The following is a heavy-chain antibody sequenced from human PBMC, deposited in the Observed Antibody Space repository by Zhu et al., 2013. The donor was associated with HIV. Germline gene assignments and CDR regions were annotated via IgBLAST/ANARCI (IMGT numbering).Heavy chain of an antibody. CDR2: MNPNSGNT. J-gene: IGHJ5*02. CDR3: ARVCRVGSTSCHNWFDP. Sequence: QVQLVQSGAEVKKPGASVKVSCKASGYTFTSYDINWVRQATGQGLEWMGWMNPNSGNTGYAQKFQGRVTITRNTSISTAYMELSSLRSEDTAVYYCARVCRVGSTSCHNWFDPWGQGTLVTVSS. V-gene: IGHV1-8*03. D-gene: IGHD2-2*01. CDR1: GYTFTSYD.